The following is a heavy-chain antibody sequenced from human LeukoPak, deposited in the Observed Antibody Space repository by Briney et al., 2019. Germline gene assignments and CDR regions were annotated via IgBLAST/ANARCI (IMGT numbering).Heavy chain of an antibody. D-gene: IGHD3-22*01. V-gene: IGHV4-59*02. CDR1: GGSVSSFH. CDR3: TRDQYHFDRDYFNYYMDV. J-gene: IGHJ6*03. Sequence: SQTLSLTCTVSGGSVSSFHWSWIRQPPGKGLEWIGYVYYTGSTNYNPSLKSRVTISVDTSQNQFSLKMNSVTAADTAVYYCTRDQYHFDRDYFNYYMDVWGKGTTVTVSS. CDR2: VYYTGST.